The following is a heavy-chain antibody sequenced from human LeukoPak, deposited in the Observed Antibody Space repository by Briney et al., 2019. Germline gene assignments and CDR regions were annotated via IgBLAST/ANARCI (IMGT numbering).Heavy chain of an antibody. CDR2: IYYSGST. J-gene: IGHJ4*02. CDR3: ARLDIAARRYFDY. Sequence: PSEALSLTCTVSGGSISSSSYYWGWIRQPPGKGLGWIGSIYYSGSTYYNPSLKARVTISVNTSKNKFPLKLSSVTAADTAVYYCARLDIAARRYFDYWGQGTLVTVSS. D-gene: IGHD6-6*01. CDR1: GGSISSSSYY. V-gene: IGHV4-39*01.